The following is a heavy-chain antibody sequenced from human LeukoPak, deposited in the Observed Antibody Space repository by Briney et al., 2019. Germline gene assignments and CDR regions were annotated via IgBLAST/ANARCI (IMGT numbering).Heavy chain of an antibody. CDR1: GFPLSSYS. CDR3: VRVKGSYFDY. D-gene: IGHD2-15*01. J-gene: IGHJ4*02. V-gene: IGHV3-48*01. CDR2: ISASGSAI. Sequence: GGSLRLSCTASGFPLSSYSMNWIRQAPGKGLEWISCISASGSAIYYVDSVNGRVTVSRDNARNSLFLQMDSPRAEDTAVYYCVRVKGSYFDYWGPGTLVTVSS.